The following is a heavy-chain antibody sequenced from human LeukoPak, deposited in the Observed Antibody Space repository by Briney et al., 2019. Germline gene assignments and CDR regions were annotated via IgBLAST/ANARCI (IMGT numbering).Heavy chain of an antibody. J-gene: IGHJ3*02. V-gene: IGHV4-59*08. CDR3: ARHCSGGTCPLSFDAFDI. Sequence: SETLSPTCTVSGGSLSSFYWSWIPHPPGKGLEWIGYIYNSESTNYNTPLKSGVTISVDTSKNQFSLKLTSVTASDTAMYYCARHCSGGTCPLSFDAFDIWGQGTMVTVSS. D-gene: IGHD2-15*01. CDR2: IYNSEST. CDR1: GGSLSSFY.